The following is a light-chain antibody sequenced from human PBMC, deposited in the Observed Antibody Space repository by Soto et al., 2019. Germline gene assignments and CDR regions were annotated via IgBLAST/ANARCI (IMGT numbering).Light chain of an antibody. Sequence: EIVLTQSPGTLSLSPGERATLYCRSSQTVNANFLAWYQQKPGQAPRLLIYGVSNRAPGIPDRFSGSVSGTDINLTISRREPEDFSVYYCHQSGDSPTFGQGTRVEIK. V-gene: IGKV3-20*01. CDR2: GVS. CDR1: QTVNANF. CDR3: HQSGDSPT. J-gene: IGKJ1*01.